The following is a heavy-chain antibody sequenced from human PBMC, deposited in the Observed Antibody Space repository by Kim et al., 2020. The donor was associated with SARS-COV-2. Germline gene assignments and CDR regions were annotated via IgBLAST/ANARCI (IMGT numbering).Heavy chain of an antibody. CDR3: AKDVMGFYYYYGMDV. D-gene: IGHD2-8*01. J-gene: IGHJ6*02. CDR2: ISGDGGST. Sequence: GGSLRLSCAASGFTFDDYAMHWVCQAPGKGLEWVSLISGDGGSTYYADSVKGRFTISRDNSKNSLYLQMNSLRTEDTALYYCAKDVMGFYYYYGMDVWGQGTTVTVSS. CDR1: GFTFDDYA. V-gene: IGHV3-43*02.